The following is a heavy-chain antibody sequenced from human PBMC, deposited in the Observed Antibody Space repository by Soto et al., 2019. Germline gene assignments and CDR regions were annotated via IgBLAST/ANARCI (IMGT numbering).Heavy chain of an antibody. CDR1: GGTFTSYG. V-gene: IGHV1-18*01. J-gene: IGHJ6*02. CDR2: ISAYNGNT. CDR3: ARVPTDYYDSSGYYGDYGMDV. D-gene: IGHD3-22*01. Sequence: ASVKVSCKASGGTFTSYGISWVRQAPGQGLKWMGWISAYNGNTNYAQKLQGRVTMTTDTSTSTAYMELRSLRSDDTAVYYCARVPTDYYDSSGYYGDYGMDVWGQGTTVTVSS.